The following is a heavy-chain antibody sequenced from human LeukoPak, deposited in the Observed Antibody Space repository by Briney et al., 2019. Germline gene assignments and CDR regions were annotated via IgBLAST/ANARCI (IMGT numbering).Heavy chain of an antibody. CDR2: ISYGGSNK. J-gene: IGHJ4*02. V-gene: IGHV3-30*03. D-gene: IGHD3-22*01. Sequence: PGGSLRLSCAASGFPFSKYGMHWVRQAPGKGLEWVALISYGGSNKYYADSVKGRFTISRDNSKNTLYLQMNSLRAEDTAGYYCARDRPSSGSGYFDYWGQGTLVTVSS. CDR1: GFPFSKYG. CDR3: ARDRPSSGSGYFDY.